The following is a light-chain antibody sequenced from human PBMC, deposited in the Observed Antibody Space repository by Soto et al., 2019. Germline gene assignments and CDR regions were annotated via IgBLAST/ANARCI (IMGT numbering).Light chain of an antibody. V-gene: IGKV3-15*01. Sequence: EIVMTQSPVTLSVSPGGRATLSCRASQSVSSNLAWYQRKPGQAPRLLIYAASTRATGIPARFSGSGSGAEFTLTISSLQSEDFAIYFCQQYNNWPRTFGQGTKV. CDR1: QSVSSN. J-gene: IGKJ1*01. CDR3: QQYNNWPRT. CDR2: AAS.